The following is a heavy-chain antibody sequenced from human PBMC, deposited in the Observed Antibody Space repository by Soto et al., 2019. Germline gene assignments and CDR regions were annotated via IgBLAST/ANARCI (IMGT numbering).Heavy chain of an antibody. J-gene: IGHJ1*01. CDR1: GGTFSSYA. CDR2: IIPFFDTA. Sequence: QVQLVQSGAEVKKPGSSVKVSCKASGGTFSSYAISWVRQAPGQGLEWMAGIIPFFDTANYAPKFQGRVTISADETTSTAYMELTSLRFEDTAVYYCASGHYYDSTGYYPAEYLQHWGQGTLVTVSS. V-gene: IGHV1-69*01. D-gene: IGHD3-22*01. CDR3: ASGHYYDSTGYYPAEYLQH.